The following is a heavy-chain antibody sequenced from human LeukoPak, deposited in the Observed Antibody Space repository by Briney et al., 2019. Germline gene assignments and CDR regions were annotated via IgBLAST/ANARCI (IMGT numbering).Heavy chain of an antibody. J-gene: IGHJ4*02. V-gene: IGHV4-4*08. D-gene: IGHD5-24*01. Sequence: SETLSLTCTVSGGSISSYYWSWIRQPPGKGLEWIGYIYYSGSTYYNPSLKSRVTISVDTSKNQFSLKLSSVTAADTAVYYCARDDRDGYNLAKSDYWGQGTLVTVSS. CDR2: IYYSGST. CDR1: GGSISSYY. CDR3: ARDDRDGYNLAKSDY.